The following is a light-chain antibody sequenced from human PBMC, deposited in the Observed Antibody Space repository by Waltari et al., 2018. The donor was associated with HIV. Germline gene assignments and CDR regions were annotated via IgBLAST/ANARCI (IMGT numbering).Light chain of an antibody. CDR2: TND. Sequence: QSVLTQPPSVSGTPGPRVTISCSGSTSNVGSHTVKWSQQLPGTAPKIIIYTNDRRPSGVPDRFSGSKSGTSASLAISGLQSEDEADYYCASWDGGLNVVFGGGTKLTVL. J-gene: IGLJ2*01. CDR1: TSNVGSHT. V-gene: IGLV1-44*01. CDR3: ASWDGGLNVV.